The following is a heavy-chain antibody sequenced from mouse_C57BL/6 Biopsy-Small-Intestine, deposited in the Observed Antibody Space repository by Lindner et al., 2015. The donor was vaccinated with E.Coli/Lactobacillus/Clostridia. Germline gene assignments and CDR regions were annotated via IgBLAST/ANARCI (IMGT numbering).Heavy chain of an antibody. Sequence: VQLQESGAELMKPGASVKLSCKATGYTFTGYWIEWVKQRPGHGLEWIGEILPGSGSNNYNEKFKGKATITEDTSSNTAYMQFNSLTTEDSAIYYCTRSGYGGDYFDYWGQGTTLTVSS. D-gene: IGHD2-10*02. CDR2: ILPGSGSN. CDR1: GYTFTGYW. V-gene: IGHV1-9*01. J-gene: IGHJ2*01. CDR3: TRSGYGGDYFDY.